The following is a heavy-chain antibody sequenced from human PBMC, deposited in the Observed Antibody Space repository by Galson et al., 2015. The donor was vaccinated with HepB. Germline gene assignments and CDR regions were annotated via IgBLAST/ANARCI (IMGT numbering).Heavy chain of an antibody. CDR1: GFTFSSYC. D-gene: IGHD2-15*01. CDR3: VSAKGSASAI. Sequence: SLRLSCAASGFTFSSYCMNWVRQVPGKGLVWVSGISSGGSSRSYADSVKGRFTISRDNAKNTLYLQMNKLRAEDTAVYYCVSAKGSASAIWGQGTMVAVSS. V-gene: IGHV3-74*01. J-gene: IGHJ3*02. CDR2: ISSGGSSR.